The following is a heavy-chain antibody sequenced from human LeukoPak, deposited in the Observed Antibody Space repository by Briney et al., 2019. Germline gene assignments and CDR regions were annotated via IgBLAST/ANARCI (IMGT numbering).Heavy chain of an antibody. CDR2: IIPILGTA. Sequence: SVKVSCKASGGTFSSYAISWVRQAPGQGLEWMGGIIPILGTANYAQKFQGRVTITADKSTSTAYMELSSLRSEDTAVYYCARDATQAFDIWGQGTMVTVSS. J-gene: IGHJ3*02. V-gene: IGHV1-69*10. D-gene: IGHD1-26*01. CDR3: ARDATQAFDI. CDR1: GGTFSSYA.